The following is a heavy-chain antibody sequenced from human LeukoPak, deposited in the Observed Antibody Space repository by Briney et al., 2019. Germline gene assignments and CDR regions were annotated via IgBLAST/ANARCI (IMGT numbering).Heavy chain of an antibody. D-gene: IGHD3-9*01. CDR2: ISGSGGST. Sequence: GGSLRLSCAASGFTFSSYAMSWVRQAPGKGLEWVSSISGSGGSTYYADSVKGRFTISRDNSKNTLYLQMNSLRAEDTAVYYCAKEGYYDILTGYYPSNYYYFDYWGQGTLVTVSS. CDR3: AKEGYYDILTGYYPSNYYYFDY. J-gene: IGHJ4*02. CDR1: GFTFSSYA. V-gene: IGHV3-23*01.